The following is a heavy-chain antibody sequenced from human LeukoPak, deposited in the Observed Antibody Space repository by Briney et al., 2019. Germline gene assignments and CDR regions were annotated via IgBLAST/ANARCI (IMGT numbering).Heavy chain of an antibody. J-gene: IGHJ6*02. CDR1: GYTFTNYY. V-gene: IGHV1-46*01. D-gene: IGHD6-25*01. Sequence: GAAVKVSCKTSGYTFTNYYIHWLRQAPGQGLEWMGRINPSGGSTSYTQKFQGRVTMTRDTSTSTVYMELSSLRSEDTAVYYCARDPYSSVYYYGMDVWGQGTTVTVSS. CDR3: ARDPYSSVYYYGMDV. CDR2: INPSGGST.